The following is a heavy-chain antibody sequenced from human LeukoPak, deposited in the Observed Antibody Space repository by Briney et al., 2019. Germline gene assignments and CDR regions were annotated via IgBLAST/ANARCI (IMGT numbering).Heavy chain of an antibody. CDR2: LSFDGDEK. Sequence: PGRSLRLSCVASGFTFNTYSMHWVRQAPGKGLDWVAVLSFDGDEKHYADSVKGRFTISRDNSENTLYLQMNSLRAEDTAVYYCARGADAPYYDILTGPPPPDYWGQGTLVTVSS. CDR3: ARGADAPYYDILTGPPPPDY. CDR1: GFTFNTYS. V-gene: IGHV3-30-3*01. D-gene: IGHD3-9*01. J-gene: IGHJ4*02.